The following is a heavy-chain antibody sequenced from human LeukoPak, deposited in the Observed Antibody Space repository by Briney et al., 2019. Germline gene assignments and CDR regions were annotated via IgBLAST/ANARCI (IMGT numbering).Heavy chain of an antibody. CDR2: IYPGDSDT. Sequence: GESLKISCKGSGYSFTSYWIGWVRQMPGKGLEWMGIIYPGDSDTTYSPSFQGQVTISADKSISTAYLQWSSLKASDTAMYYCARRLLGDYGLAVAFDIWGQGTMVTVSS. CDR3: ARRLLGDYGLAVAFDI. J-gene: IGHJ3*02. CDR1: GYSFTSYW. D-gene: IGHD4-17*01. V-gene: IGHV5-51*01.